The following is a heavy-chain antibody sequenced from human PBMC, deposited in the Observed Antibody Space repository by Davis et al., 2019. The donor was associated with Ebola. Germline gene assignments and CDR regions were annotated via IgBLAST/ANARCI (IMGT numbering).Heavy chain of an antibody. CDR2: IRDHGGDK. Sequence: GGSLRLSCAASGFTFSSYAMHWVRQAPGKGLEWVAYIRDHGGDKYYADSVKGRFTISRDNSKNTLYLQMNSLRAEDTAVYYCAKGSVTIFGVAPDYYGMDVWGKGTTVTVSS. V-gene: IGHV3-30*02. CDR1: GFTFSSYA. D-gene: IGHD3-3*01. CDR3: AKGSVTIFGVAPDYYGMDV. J-gene: IGHJ6*04.